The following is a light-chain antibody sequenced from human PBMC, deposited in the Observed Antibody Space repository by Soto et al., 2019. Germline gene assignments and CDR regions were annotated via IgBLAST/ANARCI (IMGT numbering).Light chain of an antibody. V-gene: IGLV1-40*01. CDR3: QSYGSSLSGVV. J-gene: IGLJ2*01. CDR1: SSSIGAGYD. CDR2: GNS. Sequence: QSALTQPPSVSGAPGQRVTISCTGNSSSIGAGYDVHWYQQLPGAAPKLLIYGNSNRPSGVADRFSGSKSGTSASLAITGLQAEDEADYYCQSYGSSLSGVVFGGGTKVTVL.